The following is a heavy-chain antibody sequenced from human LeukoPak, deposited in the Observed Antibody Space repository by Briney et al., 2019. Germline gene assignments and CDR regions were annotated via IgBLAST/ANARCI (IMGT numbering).Heavy chain of an antibody. D-gene: IGHD3-10*01. Sequence: GGSLRLSCAASGFTFSSYSMIWVRQAPGKGLEWVSAISGSGGSTYYADSVKGRFTISRDNSKNTLYLQMNSLRAEDTAVYYCAKDRKAFGQYYFDYWGQGTLVTVSS. CDR3: AKDRKAFGQYYFDY. CDR2: ISGSGGST. V-gene: IGHV3-23*01. J-gene: IGHJ4*02. CDR1: GFTFSSYS.